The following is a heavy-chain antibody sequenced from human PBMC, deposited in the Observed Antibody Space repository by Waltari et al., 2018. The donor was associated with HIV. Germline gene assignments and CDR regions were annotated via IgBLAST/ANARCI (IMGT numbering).Heavy chain of an antibody. Sequence: EVQLLESGGDLVQPGGSRRLSCAASGFAYVPYGITWVRQSPERGLEWVAAVSGSGAKSFYADSVKGRFTISRDNSKNTVFLQMNSLRAADTAIYYCAKAYYENTAYYYDFWGRGTRVTVSS. J-gene: IGHJ4*02. V-gene: IGHV3-23*01. CDR1: GFAYVPYG. D-gene: IGHD3-22*01. CDR2: VSGSGAKS. CDR3: AKAYYENTAYYYDF.